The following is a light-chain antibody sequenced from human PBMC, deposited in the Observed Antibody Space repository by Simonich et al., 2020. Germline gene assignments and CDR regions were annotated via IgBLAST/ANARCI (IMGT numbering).Light chain of an antibody. V-gene: IGLV2-14*01. CDR3: SSYTSSSPWV. J-gene: IGLJ3*02. CDR1: CSDVGGYNY. CDR2: YVS. Sequence: QSALTQPPSVSGSPGQSITISCTGTCSDVGGYNYFSCYQQHPGKPPKLMIYYVSKLPSGVSNRFSGSKSGNTASLTISGLQAEDEADYYCSSYTSSSPWVFGGGTKLTVL.